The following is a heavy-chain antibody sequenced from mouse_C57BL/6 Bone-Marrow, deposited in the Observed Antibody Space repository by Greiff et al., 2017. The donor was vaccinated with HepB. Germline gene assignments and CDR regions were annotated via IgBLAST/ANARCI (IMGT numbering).Heavy chain of an antibody. J-gene: IGHJ4*01. Sequence: EVQVVESGGGLVQPGGSMKLSCVASGFTFSNYWMNWVRQSPEKGLEWVAHISLKSDNYATHYEESVKGRFTISRDDSKSSVYLHMNNLRAEDTGIYYCTVWLLRNYYAMDYWGQGTSVTVSS. V-gene: IGHV6-3*01. D-gene: IGHD2-3*01. CDR3: TVWLLRNYYAMDY. CDR1: GFTFSNYW. CDR2: ISLKSDNYAT.